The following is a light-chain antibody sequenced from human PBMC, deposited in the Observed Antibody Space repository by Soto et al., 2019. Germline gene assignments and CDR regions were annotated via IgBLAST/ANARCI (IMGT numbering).Light chain of an antibody. CDR1: SSAFGGYNY. J-gene: IGLJ2*01. V-gene: IGLV2-8*01. Sequence: QSALTQPPSASGSPGQSVTISFTGTSSAFGGYNYVSWYQQHPGKAPKVMIYDVNKRPSGVPDRFSGSKSGNTASLTVSGLQAEDEADYYCSSYAASNILVFGGGTKLTVL. CDR3: SSYAASNILV. CDR2: DVN.